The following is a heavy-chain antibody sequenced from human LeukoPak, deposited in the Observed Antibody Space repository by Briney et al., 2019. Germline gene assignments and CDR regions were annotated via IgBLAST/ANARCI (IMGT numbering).Heavy chain of an antibody. CDR2: IYYSGST. V-gene: IGHV4-59*08. J-gene: IGHJ6*02. CDR3: ARAGVVGATNRPYYYYGMDV. Sequence: SETLSLTCTVSGGSISSYNWSWIRQPPGKGLEWIGYIYYSGSTNYNPSLKSRVTISVDTSKNQFSLKLSSVTAADTAVYYCARAGVVGATNRPYYYYGMDVWGQGTTVTVSS. D-gene: IGHD1-26*01. CDR1: GGSISSYN.